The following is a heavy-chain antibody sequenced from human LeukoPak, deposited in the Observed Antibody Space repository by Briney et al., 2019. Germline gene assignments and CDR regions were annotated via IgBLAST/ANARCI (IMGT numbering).Heavy chain of an antibody. V-gene: IGHV3-7*03. CDR3: ARVGWELLNLHFDP. J-gene: IGHJ5*02. CDR2: IKKDGSQK. D-gene: IGHD1-26*01. CDR1: GFTFSDKW. Sequence: GRSLRLSCVASGFTFSDKWMSWVRQAPGKGPEWVASIKKDGSQKYYVDSVKGRFTISRDNAQNSLYLEMSSLSVEDTAIYSCARVGWELLNLHFDPWGQGTLVTVSS.